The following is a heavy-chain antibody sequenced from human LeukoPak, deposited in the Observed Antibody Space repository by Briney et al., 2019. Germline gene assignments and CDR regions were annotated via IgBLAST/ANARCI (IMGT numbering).Heavy chain of an antibody. CDR1: GFTFSSYE. Sequence: GGSLRLSCAASGFTFSSYEMNWVRQAPGKGLEWVSYISSSGSTIYYADSVKGRFTISRDNAKNSLYLQMNSLRAEDTAVYYCARGAYTAAGSHPSYYYYYGMDVWGQGTTVTVS. CDR2: ISSSGSTI. V-gene: IGHV3-48*03. D-gene: IGHD6-13*01. J-gene: IGHJ6*02. CDR3: ARGAYTAAGSHPSYYYYYGMDV.